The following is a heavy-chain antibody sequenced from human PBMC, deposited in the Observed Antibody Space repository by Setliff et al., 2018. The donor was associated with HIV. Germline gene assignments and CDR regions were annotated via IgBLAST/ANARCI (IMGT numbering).Heavy chain of an antibody. J-gene: IGHJ6*02. CDR3: AREDYYYYGMDV. V-gene: IGHV4-61*02. CDR1: GGSISSGSYY. Sequence: SETLSLTCTVSGGSISSGSYYWNWIRQPAGKGLVWIGRIYTSGSNNYNPSLKSRVTISVDTSKNQFSLKLSSVTAADTAVYYCAREDYYYYGMDVWGQGTTVTVSS. CDR2: IYTSGSN.